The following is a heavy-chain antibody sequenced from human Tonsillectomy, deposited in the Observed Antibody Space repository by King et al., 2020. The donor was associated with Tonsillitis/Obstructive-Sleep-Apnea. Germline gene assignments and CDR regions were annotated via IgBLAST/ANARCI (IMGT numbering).Heavy chain of an antibody. J-gene: IGHJ4*02. V-gene: IGHV1-2*04. CDR2: INPNSGGT. CDR3: ARGGYCSSTSCYNFDY. CDR1: GYTFTGYY. D-gene: IGHD2-2*02. Sequence: QLVQSGAEVKKPGASVKVSCKASGYTFTGYYMHWVRQAPGQGLERMGWINPNSGGTNYAQKFQGWVTMTRDTSISTAYMELSRLRSDDTAVYYCARGGYCSSTSCYNFDYWGQGTLVTVSS.